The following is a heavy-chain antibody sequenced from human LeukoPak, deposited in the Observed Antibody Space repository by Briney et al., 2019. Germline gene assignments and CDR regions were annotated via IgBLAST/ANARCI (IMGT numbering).Heavy chain of an antibody. D-gene: IGHD3-22*01. CDR3: ARYYDSSGYYYALNWFDP. CDR1: GYTFTSYD. J-gene: IGHJ5*02. CDR2: MNPNSGNT. Sequence: ASVKVSCKASGYTFTSYDINWVRQATGQGLEWMGWMNPNSGNTGYAQKFQGRVTMTRNTSISTAYMELSSLRSEDTAVYYCARYYDSSGYYYALNWFDPWGQGTLVTVSS. V-gene: IGHV1-8*01.